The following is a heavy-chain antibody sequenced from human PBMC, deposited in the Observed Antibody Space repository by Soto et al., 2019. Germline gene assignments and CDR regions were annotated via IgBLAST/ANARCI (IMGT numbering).Heavy chain of an antibody. V-gene: IGHV4-31*03. CDR2: IYYSGGT. CDR1: GGSISSGGYY. D-gene: IGHD4-17*01. CDR3: ARAGFYGAPAGAFDI. J-gene: IGHJ3*02. Sequence: PSETLSLTCTFSGGSISSGGYYWSWIRQHPGKGLEWIGYIYYSGGTYYNPSLKSRVTISVDTSKNQFSLKLSSVTAADTAVYYCARAGFYGAPAGAFDIWGQGTMVTVS.